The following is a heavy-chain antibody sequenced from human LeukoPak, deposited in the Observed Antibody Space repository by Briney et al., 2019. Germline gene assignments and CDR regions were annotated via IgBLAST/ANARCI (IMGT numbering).Heavy chain of an antibody. Sequence: GGSLRLSCAASGFTFHDYAMHWVRQAPGKGLEWVSGISWSSGNIGYADSVKGRFTISRDNAKKSLYLQMNSLRAEDTALYYCAKDFRGGILIRKFSHFDYWGQGTLVTVSS. V-gene: IGHV3-9*01. J-gene: IGHJ4*02. CDR2: ISWSSGNI. D-gene: IGHD3-16*01. CDR1: GFTFHDYA. CDR3: AKDFRGGILIRKFSHFDY.